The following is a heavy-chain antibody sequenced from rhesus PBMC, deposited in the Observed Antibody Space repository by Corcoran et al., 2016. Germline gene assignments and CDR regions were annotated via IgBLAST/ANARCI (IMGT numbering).Heavy chain of an antibody. CDR3: AKDLGRYGLDS. CDR2: INSGGGST. J-gene: IGHJ6*01. V-gene: IGHV3S42*01. Sequence: EVQLVESGGGLAKPGGSLRLSCAASGFTFSSYWMNWVRQTPGKGLEWISAINSGGGSTYYADAVKGRFTISRDNSNNTLSLQMTSLRAEDTAVYYCAKDLGRYGLDSWGQGVVVTVSS. D-gene: IGHD3-3*01. CDR1: GFTFSSYW.